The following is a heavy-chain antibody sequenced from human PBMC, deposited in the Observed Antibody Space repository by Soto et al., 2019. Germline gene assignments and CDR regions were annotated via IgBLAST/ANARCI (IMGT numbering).Heavy chain of an antibody. CDR1: GYPFTNND. CDR2: MNTNTNTT. D-gene: IGHD6-6*01. Sequence: GDSVKGCCKASGYPFTNNDINLVRQAPGQGLEWIGWMNTNTNTTDSAEVFEGRVSLTWDTSISTAYMQLNSLKIDDTAVYYCAREVVETSSLWLDPWGQGTMVTVSS. CDR3: AREVVETSSLWLDP. J-gene: IGHJ5*02. V-gene: IGHV1-8*01.